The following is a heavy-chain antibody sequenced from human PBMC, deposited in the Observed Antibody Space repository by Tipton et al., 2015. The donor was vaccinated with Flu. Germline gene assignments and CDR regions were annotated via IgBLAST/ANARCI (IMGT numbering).Heavy chain of an antibody. V-gene: IGHV4-39*01. CDR3: ARDIVDDLGSCTSTTCYYMDV. CDR2: IYPSGTT. D-gene: IGHD2-2*01. J-gene: IGHJ6*03. Sequence: TLSLTCTVSSGSIRSTNYFCAWIRQPPGKRLELIGSIYPSGTTYYNPSLKSRVTISVDTSKSQFSLMLRSVTAADTAVYYCARDIVDDLGSCTSTTCYYMDVWGKGTTVTVSS. CDR1: SGSIRSTNYF.